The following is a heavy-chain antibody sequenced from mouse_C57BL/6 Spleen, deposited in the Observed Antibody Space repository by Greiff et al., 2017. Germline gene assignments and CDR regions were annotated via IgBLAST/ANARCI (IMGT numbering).Heavy chain of an antibody. J-gene: IGHJ4*01. CDR3: ARAHYYGSSYRDYYAMDY. Sequence: QVQLQQPGAELVKPGASVKLSCKASGYTFTSYWMQWVKQRPGQGLEWIGEIDPSDSYTNYNQKFKGQATLPVDTSSSTAYMQLSILTSEDSAVYYCARAHYYGSSYRDYYAMDYWGQGTSVTVSS. CDR2: IDPSDSYT. V-gene: IGHV1-50*01. D-gene: IGHD1-1*01. CDR1: GYTFTSYW.